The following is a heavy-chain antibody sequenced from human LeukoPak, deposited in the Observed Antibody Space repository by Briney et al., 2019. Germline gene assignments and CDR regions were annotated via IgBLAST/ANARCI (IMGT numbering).Heavy chain of an antibody. CDR3: ARIRYYYGSGSYSLGY. CDR2: INPNSGGT. Sequence: GASVKVSCKASGSTFIDYYIHWVRQAPGQGLEWMGWINPNSGGTNYGQKFQGRVTTTRDTSISTAYMELSRLISDETAVYYCARIRYYYGSGSYSLGYWGQGTLVTVSS. J-gene: IGHJ4*02. CDR1: GSTFIDYY. D-gene: IGHD3-10*01. V-gene: IGHV1-2*02.